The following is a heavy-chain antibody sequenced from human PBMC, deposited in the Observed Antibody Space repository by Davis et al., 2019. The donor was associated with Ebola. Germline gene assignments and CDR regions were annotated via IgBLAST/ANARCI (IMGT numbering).Heavy chain of an antibody. CDR2: ISYDGSNK. V-gene: IGHV3-30-3*01. CDR3: ARDQIRYCSSTSCYTTPRPGGMDV. J-gene: IGHJ6*02. Sequence: PGGSLRLSCAASGFTFSSYAMHWVRQAPGKGLEWVAVISYDGSNKYYADSVKGRFTISRDNSKNTLYLQMNSLRAEDTAVYYCARDQIRYCSSTSCYTTPRPGGMDVWGQGTTVTVSS. CDR1: GFTFSSYA. D-gene: IGHD2-2*02.